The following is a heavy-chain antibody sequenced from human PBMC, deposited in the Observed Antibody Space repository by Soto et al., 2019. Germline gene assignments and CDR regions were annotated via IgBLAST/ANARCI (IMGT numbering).Heavy chain of an antibody. V-gene: IGHV3-23*01. CDR3: AKKGLESLATYCTTGDCHYAFDV. J-gene: IGHJ3*01. D-gene: IGHD2-8*01. Sequence: EVQLLESGGGLVRPGGSLRLSCAASGFTFYNYAMNWVRQAPGKGLEWVSTISGGGDGTYYADSVKSRFTISRDNSRNTVYLQMNSLRAEDTAVYYWAKKGLESLATYCTTGDCHYAFDVWGQGTLVTVSS. CDR2: ISGGGDGT. CDR1: GFTFYNYA.